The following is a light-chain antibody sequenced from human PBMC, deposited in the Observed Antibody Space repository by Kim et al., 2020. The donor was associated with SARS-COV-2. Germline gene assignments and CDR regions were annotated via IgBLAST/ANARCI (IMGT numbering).Light chain of an antibody. CDR3: QSYDSSLSAPYV. CDR2: GNS. V-gene: IGLV1-40*01. J-gene: IGLJ1*01. CDR1: SSKIGAGYD. Sequence: VTISCTGSSSKIGAGYDVHWYQQLPGTAPKLLIYGNSNRPSGVPDRFSGSKSGTSASLAITGLQAEDEADYYCQSYDSSLSAPYVFGTGTKVTVL.